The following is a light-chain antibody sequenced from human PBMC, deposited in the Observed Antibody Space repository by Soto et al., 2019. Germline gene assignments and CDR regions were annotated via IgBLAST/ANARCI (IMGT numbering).Light chain of an antibody. CDR3: QQYGSSQWT. CDR1: QSVDSSY. CDR2: GAS. V-gene: IGKV3-20*01. J-gene: IGKJ1*01. Sequence: EIVLTQSPGTLSLSPGERATLSCRASQSVDSSYLAWYQQNPGQAPRLLIYGASSRATGIPDRFSGSGSGTDFTLTISRLEPEEFAVYYCQQYGSSQWTFGQGTKVEIK.